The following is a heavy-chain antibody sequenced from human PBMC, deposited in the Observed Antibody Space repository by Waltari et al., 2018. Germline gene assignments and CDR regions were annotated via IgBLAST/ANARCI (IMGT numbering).Heavy chain of an antibody. Sequence: QVQLQQWGAGLLKPSETLSLTCAAYGGSFCGYYWSWIRQPPGKGLEWIGEINHSGSTNYNPSLKSRVTISVDTSKNQFSLKLSSVTAADTAVYYCARVYYDFWSGYSTGFDPWGQGTLVTVSS. J-gene: IGHJ5*02. V-gene: IGHV4-34*01. CDR1: GGSFCGYY. CDR2: INHSGST. CDR3: ARVYYDFWSGYSTGFDP. D-gene: IGHD3-3*01.